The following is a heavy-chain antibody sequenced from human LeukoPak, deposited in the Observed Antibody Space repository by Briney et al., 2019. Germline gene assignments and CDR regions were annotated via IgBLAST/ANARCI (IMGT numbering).Heavy chain of an antibody. CDR3: ARWTSFHSFDI. J-gene: IGHJ3*02. V-gene: IGHV3-53*01. CDR1: GFTVNNNY. D-gene: IGHD1-1*01. CDR2: LYSGGST. Sequence: GGSLRLSCAASGFTVNNNYMTWVRQAPGKGLGWVSPLYSGGSTNSADSVKGRFSIPRDNSKNTLYLQMNSLRAEDTAVYYCARWTSFHSFDIWGQGTMVTVSS.